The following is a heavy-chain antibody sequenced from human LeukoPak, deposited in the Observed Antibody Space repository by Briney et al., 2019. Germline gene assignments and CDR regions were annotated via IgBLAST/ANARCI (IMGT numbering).Heavy chain of an antibody. CDR2: ISGSGGST. CDR1: GFTFSSYA. V-gene: IGHV3-23*01. D-gene: IGHD4-23*01. Sequence: PGGSLRLSCAASGFTFSSYAMSWVRQAPGKGLEWVSAISGSGGSTYYADSVEGRFTISRDNSKNTLYLQMNSLRAEDTAVYYCAKSTGVTPVYFDYWGQGTLVTVSS. CDR3: AKSTGVTPVYFDY. J-gene: IGHJ4*02.